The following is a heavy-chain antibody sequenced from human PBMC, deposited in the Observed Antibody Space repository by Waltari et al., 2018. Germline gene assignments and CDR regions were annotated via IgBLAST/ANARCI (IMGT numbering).Heavy chain of an antibody. CDR2: ISWNSGSI. J-gene: IGHJ3*02. Sequence: EVQLVESGGGLVQPGRSLRLSCAASGFTFDDYAMHWVRQAPGKGLEWVSGISWNSGSIGYADSVKGRFTISRDNAKNSLYLQMNSLRADDTALYYCAKVLGYSYGYDAFDIWGQGTMVTVSS. CDR3: AKVLGYSYGYDAFDI. D-gene: IGHD5-18*01. CDR1: GFTFDDYA. V-gene: IGHV3-9*01.